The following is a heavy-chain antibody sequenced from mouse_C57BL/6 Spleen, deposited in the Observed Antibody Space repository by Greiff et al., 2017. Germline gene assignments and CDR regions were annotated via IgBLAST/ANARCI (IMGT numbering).Heavy chain of an antibody. V-gene: IGHV10-1*01. Sequence: EVKLVESGGGLVQPKGSLKLSCAASGFSFNTYAMNWVRQAPGKGLAWVARIRSKSNNYATYYADSVKDRFTISRDDSESMLYLQMNNVKTEDTAMYYCVRGLGGDYWGQGTTLTVSS. CDR3: VRGLGGDY. CDR2: IRSKSNNYAT. J-gene: IGHJ2*01. D-gene: IGHD1-1*02. CDR1: GFSFNTYA.